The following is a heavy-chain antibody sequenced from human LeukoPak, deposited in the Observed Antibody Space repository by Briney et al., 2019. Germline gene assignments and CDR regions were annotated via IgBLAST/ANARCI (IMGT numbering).Heavy chain of an antibody. CDR2: INPNSGGT. CDR1: GYTFTGYY. CDR3: AIAYQLLGNWFDP. D-gene: IGHD2-2*01. V-gene: IGHV1-2*02. Sequence: ASVKVSCKASGYTFTGYYMHWVRQAPGQGLEWMGWINPNSGGTNYAQKFQGRVTMTRDTSISTAYMELSRLRSDDTAVYYCAIAYQLLGNWFDPWGQGTLVTVSS. J-gene: IGHJ5*02.